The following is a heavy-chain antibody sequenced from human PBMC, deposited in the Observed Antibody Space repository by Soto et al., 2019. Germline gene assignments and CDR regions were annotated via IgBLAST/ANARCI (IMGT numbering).Heavy chain of an antibody. CDR3: AKVMITFGGVIPPVSGMDV. J-gene: IGHJ6*02. CDR1: GFTFSSYA. V-gene: IGHV3-23*01. D-gene: IGHD3-16*02. CDR2: ISGSGGST. Sequence: GSLRLCCAASGFTFSSYAMSWVRQAPGKGLEWVSAISGSGGSTYYADSVKGRFTISRDNSKNTLYLQMNSLRAEDTAVYYCAKVMITFGGVIPPVSGMDVWGQGTTVTVSS.